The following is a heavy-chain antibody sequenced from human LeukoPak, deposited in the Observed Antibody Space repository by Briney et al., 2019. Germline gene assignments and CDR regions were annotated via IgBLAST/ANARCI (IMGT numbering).Heavy chain of an antibody. CDR3: ASTEAYDYVWGSCRFSY. CDR1: GLTLSSNY. Sequence: SLRLSRAASGLTLSSNYMSWAPHASAKGREGGTVIYSGGSTYHSDAVTGRFNISRDNSKNTLYLQMDSLRAEDTAVYYCASTEAYDYVWGSCRFSYWGQGTLVTVSS. V-gene: IGHV3-53*01. CDR2: IYSGGST. J-gene: IGHJ4*02. D-gene: IGHD3-16*02.